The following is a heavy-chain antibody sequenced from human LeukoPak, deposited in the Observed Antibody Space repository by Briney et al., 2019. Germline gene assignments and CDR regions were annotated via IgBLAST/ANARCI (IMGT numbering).Heavy chain of an antibody. CDR2: IKQDGSEK. Sequence: GSLRLSCAASGFTFTNHWMSWVRPAPGKGLEWVANIKQDGSEKYYVDSVKGRFTISRDNAKNSLYPQMNSLRAEDTAVYYCAREDTVTTSDYWGQGTLVTVSS. D-gene: IGHD4-17*01. CDR3: AREDTVTTSDY. CDR1: GFTFTNHW. J-gene: IGHJ4*02. V-gene: IGHV3-7*01.